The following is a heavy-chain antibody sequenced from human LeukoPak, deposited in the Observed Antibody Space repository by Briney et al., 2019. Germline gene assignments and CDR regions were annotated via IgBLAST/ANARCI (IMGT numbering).Heavy chain of an antibody. CDR2: IYYSGST. CDR1: GGSISSYY. Sequence: SETLSLTCTVSGGSISSYYWSWIRQPPGKGLEWIGYIYYSGSTNYNPSLKSRVTISVDTSKNQFPLKLSSVTAADTAVYYCAREDQLLYNYFDYWGQGTLVTVSS. D-gene: IGHD2-2*02. V-gene: IGHV4-59*01. J-gene: IGHJ4*02. CDR3: AREDQLLYNYFDY.